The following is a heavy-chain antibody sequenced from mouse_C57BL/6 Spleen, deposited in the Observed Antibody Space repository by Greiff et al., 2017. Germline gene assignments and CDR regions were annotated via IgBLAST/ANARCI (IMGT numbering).Heavy chain of an antibody. V-gene: IGHV5-12*01. J-gene: IGHJ4*01. CDR3: ARHQDSSGYVGAMDY. CDR1: GFTFSDSY. Sequence: EVKLVESGGGLVQPGGSLKLSCAASGFTFSDSYMYWVRQTPEKRLEWVAYISNGGGSTYYPDTVKGRFTISRDNAKNTLYLQMSRLKSEDTAMYYCARHQDSSGYVGAMDYWGQGTSVTVSS. CDR2: ISNGGGST. D-gene: IGHD3-2*02.